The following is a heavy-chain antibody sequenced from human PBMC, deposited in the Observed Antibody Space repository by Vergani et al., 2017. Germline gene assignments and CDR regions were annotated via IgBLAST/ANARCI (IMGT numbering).Heavy chain of an antibody. Sequence: QVQLVESGGGVVQPGRSLRLSCAASGFTFSSYAMHWVRQAPGKGLEWVAVISYDGSNKYYADSLKGRFTISRDNSKNTLYLQMNSLRAEDTAVYYCARDLPTSHYDFWSGYPQGYFDYWGQGTLVTVSS. D-gene: IGHD3-3*01. CDR1: GFTFSSYA. CDR2: ISYDGSNK. J-gene: IGHJ4*02. CDR3: ARDLPTSHYDFWSGYPQGYFDY. V-gene: IGHV3-30-3*01.